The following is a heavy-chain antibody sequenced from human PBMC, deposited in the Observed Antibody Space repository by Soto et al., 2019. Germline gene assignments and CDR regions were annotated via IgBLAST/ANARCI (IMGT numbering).Heavy chain of an antibody. CDR3: ASGAYHYYYYYGMDV. CDR2: ISSSGSNK. CDR1: GFTFTSYS. V-gene: IGHV3-30-3*01. J-gene: IGHJ6*02. Sequence: GGSLRLSCAASGFTFTSYSIHWVRQAPGKGLEWVAVISSSGSNKYFADSVKGRFTLSRDNSKNTLYLQMNSLRAEDTAVYYCASGAYHYYYYYGMDVWGQGTTVTVSS. D-gene: IGHD2-2*02.